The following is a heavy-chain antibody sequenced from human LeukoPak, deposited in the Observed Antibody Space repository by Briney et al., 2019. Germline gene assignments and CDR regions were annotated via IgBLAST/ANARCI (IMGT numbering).Heavy chain of an antibody. D-gene: IGHD3-9*01. CDR2: IYHSGST. CDR1: GYSISSGYY. Sequence: PSETLSLTCTVSGYSISSGYYWGWIRQPSGKGLEWIGSIYHSGSTYYNPSLKSRVTISVDTSKNQFSLKLSSVTAADTAVYYCARDLKFEILTGYYRRDRVTSFDYWGQGTLVTVSS. CDR3: ARDLKFEILTGYYRRDRVTSFDY. V-gene: IGHV4-38-2*02. J-gene: IGHJ4*02.